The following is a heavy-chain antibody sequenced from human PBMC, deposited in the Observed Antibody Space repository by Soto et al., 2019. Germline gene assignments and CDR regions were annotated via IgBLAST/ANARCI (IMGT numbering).Heavy chain of an antibody. Sequence: QVQLVESGGGVVQPGTSLRLSCVASGFSFSDHGMHWVRQAPGKGLEWVAMIWYDGSKKYYAVSVKGRFTISRDDSKNTLNLQMSSLRVEDTAVYYCARGFTYGMDVWGQGTTVSVSS. CDR1: GFSFSDHG. CDR2: IWYDGSKK. V-gene: IGHV3-33*01. D-gene: IGHD3-16*01. J-gene: IGHJ6*02. CDR3: ARGFTYGMDV.